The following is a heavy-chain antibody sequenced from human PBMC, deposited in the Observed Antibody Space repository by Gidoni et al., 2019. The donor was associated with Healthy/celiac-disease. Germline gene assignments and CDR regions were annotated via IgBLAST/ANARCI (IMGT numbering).Heavy chain of an antibody. D-gene: IGHD6-19*01. V-gene: IGHV3-23*01. CDR1: GFTFSSYA. J-gene: IGHJ4*02. CDR2: ISGSGGST. Sequence: EVQLLESGGGLVQPGGSLRLSCAASGFTFSSYAMRWVRQAPGKGLEWVSAISGSGGSTYYADSVKGRFTISRDNSKNTLYLQMNSLRAEDTAVYYCAKESDQTGYSSGWYAYWGQGTLVTVSS. CDR3: AKESDQTGYSSGWYAY.